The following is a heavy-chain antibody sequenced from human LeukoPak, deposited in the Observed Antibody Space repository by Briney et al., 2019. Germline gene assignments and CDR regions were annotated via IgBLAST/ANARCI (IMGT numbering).Heavy chain of an antibody. CDR2: IYHSGST. J-gene: IGHJ4*02. V-gene: IGHV4-38-2*02. Sequence: SETLSLTCTVSGYSISSGYYWGWIRQPPGKGLEWIGSIYHSGSTYYNPSLKSRVTISVDTSKNPLSLKLSSVTAADTAVYYCARQTGSGLFILPGGQGTLVTVSS. CDR3: ARQTGSGLFILP. D-gene: IGHD3/OR15-3a*01. CDR1: GYSISSGYY.